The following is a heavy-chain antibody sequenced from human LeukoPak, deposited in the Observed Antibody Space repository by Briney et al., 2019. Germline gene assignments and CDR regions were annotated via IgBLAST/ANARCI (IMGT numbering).Heavy chain of an antibody. D-gene: IGHD1-26*01. CDR3: ARDRGGSHATPLFDY. V-gene: IGHV1-18*01. CDR1: GYTFTSYG. CDR2: ISAYNGNT. J-gene: IGHJ4*02. Sequence: ASVKVSCKASGYTFTSYGISWVRQAPGQGLEWMGWISAYNGNTNYAQKLQGRVTMTTDTSTSTACMELRSLRSDDTAVYYCARDRGGSHATPLFDYWGQGTLVTVSS.